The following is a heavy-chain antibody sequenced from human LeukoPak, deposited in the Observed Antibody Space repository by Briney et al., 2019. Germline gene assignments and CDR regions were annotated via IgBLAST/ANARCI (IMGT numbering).Heavy chain of an antibody. CDR3: ARSVWYSGSYGFDY. D-gene: IGHD1-26*01. Sequence: ASVKVSCKASGYNFIDHYIYWLRQAPGQGLEWMGWIYPNSGATNYAQKFQGRVTMTGDTSMNTAHMELSRLTSDDTAMYFCARSVWYSGSYGFDYWGQGTLVRVAS. CDR2: IYPNSGAT. CDR1: GYNFIDHY. J-gene: IGHJ4*02. V-gene: IGHV1-2*02.